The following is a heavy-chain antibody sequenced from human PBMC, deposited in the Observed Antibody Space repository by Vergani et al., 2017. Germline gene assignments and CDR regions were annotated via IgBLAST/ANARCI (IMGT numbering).Heavy chain of an antibody. V-gene: IGHV3-48*01. J-gene: IGHJ6*02. CDR1: GFTFSSYS. Sequence: EVQLVESGGGLVQPGGSLRLSCAASGFTFSSYSMNLVRQAPGKGLEWVSYISSSSSTIYYADSVKGRFTISRDNAKNSLYLQMNSLRAEDTAVYYCAXYQSRLSETYGMDVWGQGTTVTVSS. CDR2: ISSSSSTI. D-gene: IGHD2-2*01. CDR3: AXYQSRLSETYGMDV.